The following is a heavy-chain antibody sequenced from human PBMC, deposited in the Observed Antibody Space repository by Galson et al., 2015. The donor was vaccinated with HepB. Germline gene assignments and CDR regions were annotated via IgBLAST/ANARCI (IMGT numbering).Heavy chain of an antibody. CDR2: ISYDGSNK. D-gene: IGHD3-22*01. J-gene: IGHJ4*02. V-gene: IGHV3-30*18. Sequence: SLRLSCAASGFTFSNYGMHWVRQAPGKGLEWVAVISYDGSNKYYADSVKGRITISRDNSKNTLYLQMNSLRAEDTAVYYCAKDNAYYYDTSGYYYRRYFDYWGQGTLVTVSS. CDR3: AKDNAYYYDTSGYYYRRYFDY. CDR1: GFTFSNYG.